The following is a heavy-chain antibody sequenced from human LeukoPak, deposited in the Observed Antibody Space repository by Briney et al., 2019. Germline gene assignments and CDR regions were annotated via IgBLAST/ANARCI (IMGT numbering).Heavy chain of an antibody. CDR2: ISWDGGNT. J-gene: IGHJ4*02. CDR1: GFTFDDYG. Sequence: GGWLRLSCEDSGFTFDDYGMSWVRQAPGKGLEWVCGISWDGGNTHCAESVRGRFTISRDNAKNSLFLQMSSLRAEDTALYYCARDFSSNWHSFNLWGQGTLVTVSS. CDR3: ARDFSSNWHSFNL. V-gene: IGHV3-20*04. D-gene: IGHD6-13*01.